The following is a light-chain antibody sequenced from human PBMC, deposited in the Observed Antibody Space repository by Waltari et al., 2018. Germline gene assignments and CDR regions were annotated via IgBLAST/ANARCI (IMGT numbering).Light chain of an antibody. V-gene: IGKV3-15*01. CDR1: QSLSSN. Sequence: IVMTQSPATLSVSPGEGATLSCKASQSLSSNLAWYQQKPGQLPRLRIYGASTRATGIPARFSGSGSGTEFTLTITSPQSEDVGVYYCHQYNDGPPFNFGQGTKLEIK. CDR2: GAS. CDR3: HQYNDGPPFN. J-gene: IGKJ2*01.